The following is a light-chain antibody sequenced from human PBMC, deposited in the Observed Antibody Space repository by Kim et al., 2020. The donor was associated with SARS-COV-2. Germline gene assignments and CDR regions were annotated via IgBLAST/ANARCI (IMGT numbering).Light chain of an antibody. V-gene: IGLV3-1*01. J-gene: IGLJ2*01. Sequence: SYELTQPPSVSVSPGQTAIITCSGDKLGEKSPSWYQQRPGQSPVLVLHQDHKRPSGIPERFSGSKYGNTATLTISGTQTLDEADYYCHAWDSTTASVFGGGTQLTVL. CDR2: QDH. CDR1: KLGEKS. CDR3: HAWDSTTASV.